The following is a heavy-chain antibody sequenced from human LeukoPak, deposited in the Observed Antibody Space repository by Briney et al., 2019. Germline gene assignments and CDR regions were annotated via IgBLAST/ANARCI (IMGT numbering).Heavy chain of an antibody. Sequence: PSGTLSLTCAVSGGSISSNSWWSWVRQPPGKGLEWIGQVDHSGNPDYKSSLKSRVTISVDKSKNQFSLNLSSVTAADTAVYYCARGRSWFFFQHWGQGTLVTVSS. CDR2: VDHSGNP. V-gene: IGHV4-4*02. CDR3: ARGRSWFFFQH. D-gene: IGHD6-13*01. J-gene: IGHJ1*01. CDR1: GGSISSNSW.